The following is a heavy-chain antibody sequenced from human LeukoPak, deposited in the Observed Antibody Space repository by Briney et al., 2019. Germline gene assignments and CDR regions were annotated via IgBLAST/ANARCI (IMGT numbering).Heavy chain of an antibody. D-gene: IGHD6-19*01. J-gene: IGHJ4*02. Sequence: GGSLRLSCAASGFTFSNYGLSWVRQAPGKGLEWVSGIGSSGSTTYYADSVKGRFTISRDNSKNTLYLQMNSLIAEDTAVYYYTKVGGGAAVTGLRYFDYWGQGTLVTVSS. CDR1: GFTFSNYG. CDR3: TKVGGGAAVTGLRYFDY. CDR2: IGSSGSTT. V-gene: IGHV3-23*01.